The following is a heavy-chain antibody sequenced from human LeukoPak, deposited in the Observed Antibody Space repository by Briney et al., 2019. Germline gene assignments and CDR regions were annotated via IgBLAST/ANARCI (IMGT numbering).Heavy chain of an antibody. Sequence: PGGSLRLSCAASGFSFSSNWMSWVRQAPGKGLEWVASMNQDGGARYYIDLVKGRFTISRDNAKNSLFLQMNSLRVEDTGVYYCASLLGCATRWHYWGQGILVTVSS. V-gene: IGHV3-7*01. CDR1: GFSFSSNW. CDR2: MNQDGGAR. J-gene: IGHJ4*02. CDR3: ASLLGCATRWHY. D-gene: IGHD5-24*01.